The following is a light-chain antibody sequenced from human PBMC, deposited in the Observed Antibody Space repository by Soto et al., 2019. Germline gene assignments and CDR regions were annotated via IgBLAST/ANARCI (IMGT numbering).Light chain of an antibody. CDR3: QQSYSTPYT. CDR1: KRVASY. J-gene: IGKJ2*01. V-gene: IGKV1-39*01. Sequence: DIQMTQSPSSLAASVGDSVTITCRARKRVASYLNWYQQKSGKAPKLLIYVASSLQIGVPSRFSGSGSGTDFTLTISSLQPEDSATYYCQQSYSTPYTFGQGTNLEIK. CDR2: VAS.